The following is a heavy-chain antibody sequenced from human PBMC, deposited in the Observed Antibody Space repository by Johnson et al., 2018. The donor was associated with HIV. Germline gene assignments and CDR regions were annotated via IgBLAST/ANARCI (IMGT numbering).Heavy chain of an antibody. CDR1: GFTFSSYH. V-gene: IGHV3-30-3*01. CDR3: ARDGLEVDAFDI. D-gene: IGHD3-3*01. Sequence: QVQLVESGGGLVQPGGSVRLSCEASGFTFSSYHMHWVRQAPGTGLEWVAVISYDGSNKYYADSVKGRFTISRDNSKNTLYLQMNSLRAEDTAVYYCARDGLEVDAFDIWGQGTMVTVSS. CDR2: ISYDGSNK. J-gene: IGHJ3*02.